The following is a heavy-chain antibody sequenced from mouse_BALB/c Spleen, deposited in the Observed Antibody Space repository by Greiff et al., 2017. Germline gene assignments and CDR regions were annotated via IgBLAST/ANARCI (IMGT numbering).Heavy chain of an antibody. Sequence: EVQRVESGGGLVKPGGSLKLSCAASGFTFSSYAMSWVRQTPEKRLEWVATISSGGSYTYYPDSVKGRFTISRDNAKNILYLQMSSLRSEDTAMYYCARGGITTGYYYAMDYWGQGTSVTVSS. D-gene: IGHD2-4*01. V-gene: IGHV5-9-3*01. CDR3: ARGGITTGYYYAMDY. J-gene: IGHJ4*01. CDR1: GFTFSSYA. CDR2: ISSGGSYT.